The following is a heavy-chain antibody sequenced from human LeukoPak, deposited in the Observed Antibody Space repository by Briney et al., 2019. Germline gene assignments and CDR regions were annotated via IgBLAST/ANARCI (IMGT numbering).Heavy chain of an antibody. J-gene: IGHJ4*02. V-gene: IGHV4-34*01. CDR1: GGSFSGYY. CDR2: INHSGST. D-gene: IGHD1-26*01. CDR3: ARMDSGSYRRPYYFDY. Sequence: SETLSLTCAVYGGSFSGYYWSWIRRPPGKGLEWIGEINHSGSTNYNPSLKSRVTISVDTSKNQFSLKLSSVTAADTAVYYCARMDSGSYRRPYYFDYWGQGTLVTVSS.